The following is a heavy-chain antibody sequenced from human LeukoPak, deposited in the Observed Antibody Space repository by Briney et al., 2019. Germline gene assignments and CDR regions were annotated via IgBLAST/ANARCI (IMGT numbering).Heavy chain of an antibody. J-gene: IGHJ4*02. V-gene: IGHV4-59*01. Sequence: SETLSLTCAVSGYSISSYYWSWIRQPPGKGLEWIGYIYYSGSTNYNPSLKSRVTISVDTSKNQFSLKLSSVTAADTAVYYCARKEIYMYYFDYWGQGTLVTVSS. CDR1: GYSISSYY. CDR2: IYYSGST. CDR3: ARKEIYMYYFDY. D-gene: IGHD2-2*02.